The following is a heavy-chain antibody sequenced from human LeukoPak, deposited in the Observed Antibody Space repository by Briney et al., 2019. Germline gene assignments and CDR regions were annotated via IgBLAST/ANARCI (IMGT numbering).Heavy chain of an antibody. J-gene: IGHJ4*02. CDR2: IMPTFDTA. V-gene: IGHV1-69*05. Sequence: GASVKVSCKASGGSFSSYGFSWVRQAPGQGLEWMGGIMPTFDTANYAQKFQGRVTTTMDESTSTSYMELRSLRSEDTAVYYCATFYSSGYYYVYWGQGTLVTVSS. D-gene: IGHD3-22*01. CDR1: GGSFSSYG. CDR3: ATFYSSGYYYVY.